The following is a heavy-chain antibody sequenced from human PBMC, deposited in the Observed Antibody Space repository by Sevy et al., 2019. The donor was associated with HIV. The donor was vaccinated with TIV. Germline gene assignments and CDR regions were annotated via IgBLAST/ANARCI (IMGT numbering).Heavy chain of an antibody. J-gene: IGHJ4*02. Sequence: GGSLRLSCAASGFTFSSYAMHWVRQAPGKGLEWVAVISYDGSNKYYADSVKGRFTISRDNSKNTLYLQMNSLRAEDMAVYYCARDYYDSSGYVYWGQGTLVTVSS. CDR2: ISYDGSNK. V-gene: IGHV3-30-3*01. CDR3: ARDYYDSSGYVY. D-gene: IGHD3-22*01. CDR1: GFTFSSYA.